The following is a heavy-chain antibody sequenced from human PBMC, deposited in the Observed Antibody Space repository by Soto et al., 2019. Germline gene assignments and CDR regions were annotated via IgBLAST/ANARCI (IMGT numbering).Heavy chain of an antibody. J-gene: IGHJ6*02. CDR1: GFTFSNAW. CDR2: IKSKTDGGTT. CDR3: TTVRSLRFLEWSLYYYYGMDV. Sequence: GGSLRLSCAASGFTFSNAWMSWVRQAPGKGLEWVGRIKSKTDGGTTDYAAPVKGRFTISRDDSKNTLYLQMNSLKTEDTAVYYCTTVRSLRFLEWSLYYYYGMDVWGQGTTVTVSS. V-gene: IGHV3-15*01. D-gene: IGHD3-3*01.